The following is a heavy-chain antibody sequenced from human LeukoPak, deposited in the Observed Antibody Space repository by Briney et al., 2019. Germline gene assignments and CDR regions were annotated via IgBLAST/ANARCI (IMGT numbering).Heavy chain of an antibody. D-gene: IGHD3-10*01. V-gene: IGHV4-39*01. CDR2: IYYSGST. Sequence: PSETLSLTCTVSGGSISSSSYYWGGLRQPPGTGLEWIGSIYYSGSTYYNPSLKSRVTVSVDTSKNQFSLKLSSVTAADTAVYYCARLGEGFDYWGQGTLVTVSS. J-gene: IGHJ4*02. CDR1: GGSISSSSYY. CDR3: ARLGEGFDY.